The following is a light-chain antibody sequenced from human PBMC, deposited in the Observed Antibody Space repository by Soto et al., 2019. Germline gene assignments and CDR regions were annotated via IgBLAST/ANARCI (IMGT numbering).Light chain of an antibody. V-gene: IGKV3-11*01. CDR3: QHRGRWPRT. CDR2: GTS. J-gene: IGKJ2*01. Sequence: EIVLTQSPATLSLSPGERATLSCRASQSVNDYLAWYQQKPGQAPRLLIYGTSNRATGIPVRFSGSGSGTDFTLTISSLEPEDFAVYYCQHRGRWPRTFGQGTKLEIK. CDR1: QSVNDY.